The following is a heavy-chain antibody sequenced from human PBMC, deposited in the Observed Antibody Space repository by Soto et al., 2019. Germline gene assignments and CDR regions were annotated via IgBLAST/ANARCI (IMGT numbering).Heavy chain of an antibody. D-gene: IGHD5-12*01. CDR1: GFTFSSYS. CDR3: ARVRGLIHGYNSY. CDR2: ISSSSSYI. J-gene: IGHJ4*02. Sequence: EVQLVESGGGLVKPGGSLRLSCAASGFTFSSYSMNWVRQAPGKGLEWVSSISSSSSYIYYADSVKGRFTISRDNAKNSLYLQMNSLRAEDTAVYYCARVRGLIHGYNSYWGQGTLVTVSS. V-gene: IGHV3-21*01.